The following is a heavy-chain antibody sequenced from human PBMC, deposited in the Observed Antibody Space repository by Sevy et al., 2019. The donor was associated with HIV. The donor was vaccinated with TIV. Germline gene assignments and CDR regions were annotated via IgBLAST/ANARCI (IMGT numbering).Heavy chain of an antibody. Sequence: GGSLRLSCAASGFTFSSYAMSWVRQAPGKGLEWVSAISGSGGSTYYAYSVKGRFTISRDNSKNTLYLQMNSLRVEDTAVYYCAKVMGEGDYVPYYFDYWGQGTLVTVSS. V-gene: IGHV3-23*01. D-gene: IGHD4-17*01. J-gene: IGHJ4*02. CDR1: GFTFSSYA. CDR2: ISGSGGST. CDR3: AKVMGEGDYVPYYFDY.